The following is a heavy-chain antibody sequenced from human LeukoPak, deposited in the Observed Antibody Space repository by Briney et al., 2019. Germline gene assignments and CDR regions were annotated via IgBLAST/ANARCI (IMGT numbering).Heavy chain of an antibody. V-gene: IGHV1-69*04. J-gene: IGHJ6*02. CDR1: GGTFSSYA. CDR3: ASEGLGAARLLGDYYYGMDV. Sequence: ASVKVSCKASGGTFSSYAISWVRQAPGQGLEWMGRIIPSLGIANYAQKFQGRVTITADKSTSTAYMELSSLRSEDTAVYYCASEGLGAARLLGDYYYGMDVWGQGTTVTVSS. CDR2: IIPSLGIA. D-gene: IGHD6-6*01.